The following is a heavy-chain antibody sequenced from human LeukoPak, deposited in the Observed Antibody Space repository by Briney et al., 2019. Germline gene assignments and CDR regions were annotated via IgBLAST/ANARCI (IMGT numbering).Heavy chain of an antibody. Sequence: GGSLRLSCSASGVSLSTYGMHWVRQAPGKGLAFVSAISANGGSTYYADSVKGRFTISRDNSKNTLYLQMSSLRAEDTAVYYCVRDHITIFGVVTRFDYWGQGTLVTVSS. CDR3: VRDHITIFGVVTRFDY. D-gene: IGHD3-3*01. CDR1: GVSLSTYG. J-gene: IGHJ4*02. V-gene: IGHV3-64D*06. CDR2: ISANGGST.